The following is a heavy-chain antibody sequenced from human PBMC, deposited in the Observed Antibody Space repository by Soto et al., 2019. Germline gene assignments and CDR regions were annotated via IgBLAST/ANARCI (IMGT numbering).Heavy chain of an antibody. CDR1: GFTFSSYS. CDR2: ISSSSSYI. V-gene: IGHV3-21*01. Sequence: PGGSLRLSCAASGFTFSSYSMNWVRQAPGKGLEWVSSISSSSSYIYYADSVKGRFTISRDNAKNSLYLQMNSLRAEDTAVYYCARDLNDSSGYYYPAYFDYWGQGTLVTVSS. CDR3: ARDLNDSSGYYYPAYFDY. D-gene: IGHD3-22*01. J-gene: IGHJ4*02.